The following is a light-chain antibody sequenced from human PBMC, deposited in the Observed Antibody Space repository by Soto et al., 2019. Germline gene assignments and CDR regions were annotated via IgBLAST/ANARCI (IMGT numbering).Light chain of an antibody. CDR2: EVT. CDR3: TSFAGVNNFVV. J-gene: IGLJ2*01. CDR1: SSDVGGYNY. Sequence: QSALTQPPSASGSPGQSVTISCTGTSSDVGGYNYVSSYQQHPGKAPKLLIYEVTKRPSGVPDRFSGSKSGNTASLTVSGLQAADEADYDCTSFAGVNNFVVFGGGTKLTVL. V-gene: IGLV2-8*01.